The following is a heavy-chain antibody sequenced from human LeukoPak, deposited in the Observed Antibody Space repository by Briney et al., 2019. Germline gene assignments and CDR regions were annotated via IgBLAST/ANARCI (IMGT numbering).Heavy chain of an antibody. D-gene: IGHD4-11*01. V-gene: IGHV3-23*01. Sequence: PGGSLRLSCAASGFTFSSYAMSWVRQAPGKGLEWVSAISGSGGSTYYADSVKGRFTISRDNSKNTLYLQMNSLRAEDTAVYYCARVVTPYTTVTPDYWGQGTLVTVSS. CDR2: ISGSGGST. CDR3: ARVVTPYTTVTPDY. CDR1: GFTFSSYA. J-gene: IGHJ4*02.